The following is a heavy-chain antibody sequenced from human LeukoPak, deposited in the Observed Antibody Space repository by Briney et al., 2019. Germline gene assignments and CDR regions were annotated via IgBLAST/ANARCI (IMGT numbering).Heavy chain of an antibody. J-gene: IGHJ5*02. CDR2: INHSGST. CDR1: AGSFSGYY. V-gene: IGHV4-34*01. D-gene: IGHD2-2*01. Sequence: SETLSLTCAVYAGSFSGYYWSWIRQPLGKGLEWSGEINHSGSTNYNPSLNSQVTISVDTSKNQFSLTLSSVTAADTAVYYCARDRIVVVPAAKHHGKTNWFDPWGQGTLVTVSS. CDR3: ARDRIVVVPAAKHHGKTNWFDP.